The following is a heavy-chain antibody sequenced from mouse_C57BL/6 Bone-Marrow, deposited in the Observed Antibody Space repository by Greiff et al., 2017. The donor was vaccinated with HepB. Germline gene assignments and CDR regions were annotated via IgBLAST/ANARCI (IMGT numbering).Heavy chain of an antibody. CDR3: TGGGGSRLFAY. D-gene: IGHD1-1*01. CDR1: GFTFSNYW. V-gene: IGHV6-3*01. CDR2: IRLKSDNYAT. Sequence: EVMLVESGGGLVQPGGSMKLSCVASGFTFSNYWMNWVRQSPEKGLEWVAQIRLKSDNYATHYAESVKGRFTISRDDSKSSVYLQMNNLRAEDTGIYYCTGGGGSRLFAYWGQGTLVTVSA. J-gene: IGHJ3*01.